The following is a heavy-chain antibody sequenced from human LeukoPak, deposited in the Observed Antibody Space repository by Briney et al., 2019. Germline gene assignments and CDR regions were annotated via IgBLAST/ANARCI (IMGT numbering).Heavy chain of an antibody. J-gene: IGHJ4*02. CDR3: ARTGVVPAAIRTYYFDY. CDR1: GVSFSGYY. V-gene: IGHV4-34*01. Sequence: SETLSLTRAVYGVSFSGYYWSWIRPPPRKGREWVGEINHSGSTNYNPSLKRRVTISVDTSKNQFSLQLSSVTAADTAVYYCARTGVVPAAIRTYYFDYWGQGTLVTVSS. D-gene: IGHD2-2*01. CDR2: INHSGST.